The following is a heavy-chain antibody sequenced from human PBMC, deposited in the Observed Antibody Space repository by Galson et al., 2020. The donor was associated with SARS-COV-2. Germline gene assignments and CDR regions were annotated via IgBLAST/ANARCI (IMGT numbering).Heavy chain of an antibody. D-gene: IGHD1-1*01. J-gene: IGHJ4*02. Sequence: ADTVPHKDSLYTLKDQAMVRVRQEPGPRLKWMGGINPGTGNTKDSQKHQGRDSITRDTNANTAYMELSSLRSEDTAVYDCARGIWTGHSLTYYLDSWGQGSLVTVSP. CDR3: ARGIWTGHSLTYYLDS. CDR2: INPGTGNT. CDR1: LYTLKDQA. V-gene: IGHV1-3*01.